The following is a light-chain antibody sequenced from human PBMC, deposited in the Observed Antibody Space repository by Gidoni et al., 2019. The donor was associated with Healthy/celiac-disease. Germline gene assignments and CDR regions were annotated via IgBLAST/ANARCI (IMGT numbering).Light chain of an antibody. CDR1: NIGSKS. CDR3: QVWDSSSAFAV. CDR2: YDS. J-gene: IGLJ7*01. V-gene: IGLV3-21*04. Sequence: SHVLTQPPSVSVAPGKTARITCGGNNIGSKSVHWYQQKPGQAPVLVIYYDSDRPSGIPERFSGSNSGNTATLTISRVEAGDEADYYCQVWDSSSAFAVFGGGTQLTVL.